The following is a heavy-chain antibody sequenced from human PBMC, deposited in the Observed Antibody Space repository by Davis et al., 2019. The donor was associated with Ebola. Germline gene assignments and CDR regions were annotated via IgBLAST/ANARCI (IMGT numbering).Heavy chain of an antibody. D-gene: IGHD2-15*01. CDR3: ACGGSWNYFDY. CDR1: GGTFNTYT. Sequence: ASVKVSCKASGGTFNTYTITWVRQAPGQGLEWMGIINPNGGSATYAQKFQGRVTMTRDTSTTTVYMELSSLRSEDTAVYYCACGGSWNYFDYWGQGTLVTVSS. J-gene: IGHJ4*02. CDR2: INPNGGSA. V-gene: IGHV1-46*02.